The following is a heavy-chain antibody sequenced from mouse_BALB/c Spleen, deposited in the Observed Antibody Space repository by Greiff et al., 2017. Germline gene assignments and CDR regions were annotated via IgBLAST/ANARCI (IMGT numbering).Heavy chain of an antibody. D-gene: IGHD2-3*01. CDR2: ISSGGSYT. CDR3: ARRGDGYWYFDV. CDR1: GFTFSSYA. J-gene: IGHJ1*01. Sequence: EVQLVESGGGLVKPGGSLKLSCAASGFTFSSYAMSWVRQSPEKRLEWVAEISSGGSYTYYPDTVTGRFTISRDNAKNTLYLEMSSLRSEDTAMYYCARRGDGYWYFDVWGAGTTVTVSS. V-gene: IGHV5-9-4*01.